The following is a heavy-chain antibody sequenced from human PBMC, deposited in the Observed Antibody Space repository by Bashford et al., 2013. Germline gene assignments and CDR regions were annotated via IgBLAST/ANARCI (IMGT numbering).Heavy chain of an antibody. CDR3: ARTHHYDSISYYFDN. CDR2: IHYSGST. Sequence: ETLSSPALSLGGSISSSSYVLGLGSVPAPRKGLEWIANIHYSGSTYYTVPQESSHHSVDTSQSQFSLNLRSVTAADTAVYYCARTHHYDSISYYFDNWGRGTLVTVSS. D-gene: IGHD3-22*01. CDR1: GGSISSSSYV. J-gene: IGHJ4*02. V-gene: IGHV4-39*01.